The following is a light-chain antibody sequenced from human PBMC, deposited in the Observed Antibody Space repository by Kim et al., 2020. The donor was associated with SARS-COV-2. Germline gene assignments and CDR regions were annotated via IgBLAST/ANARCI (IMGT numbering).Light chain of an antibody. CDR2: WAS. J-gene: IGKJ2*01. V-gene: IGKV4-1*01. CDR1: QSVLYSSNNRNY. Sequence: DIVMTQSPDSLAVSLGERATINCKSSQSVLYSSNNRNYLAWYQQKPGLPPKLLIYWASTRELRVPDRFSGSGSGTDFTLTISSLQAEDVAVYYCQQYFSTPYTFGQGTKLEIK. CDR3: QQYFSTPYT.